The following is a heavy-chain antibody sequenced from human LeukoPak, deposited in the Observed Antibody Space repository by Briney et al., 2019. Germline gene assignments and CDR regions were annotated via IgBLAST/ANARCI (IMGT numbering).Heavy chain of an antibody. D-gene: IGHD5-24*01. V-gene: IGHV1-2*02. Sequence: ASVKVSCKASGYTFTGYYMHWVRQAPGQGLEWMGWINPNSGGTNYAQKFQGRVTMTRDTSISTAYMELSSLRSDDTAVYYCTSFFASPSRHGYNLDHWGQGTLVTVSS. CDR1: GYTFTGYY. CDR3: TSFFASPSRHGYNLDH. J-gene: IGHJ4*02. CDR2: INPNSGGT.